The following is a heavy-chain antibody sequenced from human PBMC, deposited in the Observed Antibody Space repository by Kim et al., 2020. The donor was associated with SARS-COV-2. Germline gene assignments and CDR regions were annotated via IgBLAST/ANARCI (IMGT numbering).Heavy chain of an antibody. CDR3: ARALGVTMVRGVIKDYYYGMDV. D-gene: IGHD3-10*01. J-gene: IGHJ6*02. CDR2: IIHIFGTA. V-gene: IGHV1-69*13. Sequence: SVKVSCKASGGTFSSYAISWVRQAPGQGLEWMGGIIHIFGTANYAQKFQGRVTITADESTSTAYMELSSLRSEDTAVYYCARALGVTMVRGVIKDYYYGMDVWGQGTTVTVSS. CDR1: GGTFSSYA.